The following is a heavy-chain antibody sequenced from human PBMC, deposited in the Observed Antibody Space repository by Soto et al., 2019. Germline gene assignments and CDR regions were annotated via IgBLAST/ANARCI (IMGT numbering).Heavy chain of an antibody. CDR3: ARDIVVVPAAIPSPELMDV. J-gene: IGHJ6*02. CDR2: ISAYNGKT. CDR1: GYTFTSYG. V-gene: IGHV1-18*01. D-gene: IGHD2-2*02. Sequence: ASVKVSCKASGYTFTSYGISWVRQAPGQGLEWMGWISAYNGKTNYAQKLQGRVTMTTDTSTSTAYMELRSLRSDDTAVYYCARDIVVVPAAIPSPELMDVWGQGTTVTVSS.